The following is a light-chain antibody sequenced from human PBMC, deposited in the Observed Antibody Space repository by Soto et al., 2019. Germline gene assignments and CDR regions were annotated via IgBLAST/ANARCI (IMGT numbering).Light chain of an antibody. Sequence: EIVLTQSPGTLSFSPGERATLSCRASQSITNNYLAWYQQKAGQVPRLLLYGASTRPTGIPDRFSGRGSGTDFTLPITRLEPDDFAVYYCQHYGSSPRTFGQGTKVEIK. CDR1: QSITNNY. CDR3: QHYGSSPRT. CDR2: GAS. V-gene: IGKV3-20*01. J-gene: IGKJ1*01.